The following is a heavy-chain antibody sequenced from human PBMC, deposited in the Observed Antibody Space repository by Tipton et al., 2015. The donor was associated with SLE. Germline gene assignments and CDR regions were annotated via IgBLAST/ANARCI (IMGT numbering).Heavy chain of an antibody. J-gene: IGHJ4*02. D-gene: IGHD3-3*01. CDR1: GGSFSGYY. Sequence: TLSLTCAVSGGSFSGYYWSWIRQPPGKGLEWIGEINHSGSTNYNPSLKSRVTISVDTSKNQFSLKLSSVTAADTAVYYCARDFQTIFGVVIIRYFDYWGQGTLVTVSS. CDR2: INHSGST. V-gene: IGHV4-34*01. CDR3: ARDFQTIFGVVIIRYFDY.